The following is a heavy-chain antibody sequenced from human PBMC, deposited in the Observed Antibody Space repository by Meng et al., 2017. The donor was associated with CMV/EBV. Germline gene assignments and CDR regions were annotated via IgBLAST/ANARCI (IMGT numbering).Heavy chain of an antibody. D-gene: IGHD2-15*01. CDR2: IKQDGSEK. V-gene: IGHV3-7*01. CDR3: APSLGYCSGGSCYRNY. CDR1: GFTSSSYW. Sequence: GGSLRLSCAPSGFTSSSYWMSWVRQAPGKALEWVANIKQDGSEKYYVDSVKGRFTITRDNAKNSLYLQMNSLRAEDTAVYYCAPSLGYCSGGSCYRNYWGQGTLVTVSS. J-gene: IGHJ4*02.